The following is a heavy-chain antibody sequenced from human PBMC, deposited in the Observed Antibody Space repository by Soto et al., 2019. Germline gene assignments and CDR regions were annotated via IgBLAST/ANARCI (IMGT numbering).Heavy chain of an antibody. D-gene: IGHD3-22*01. CDR3: AKDITMIVVVQYYFDY. J-gene: IGHJ4*02. CDR2: ISGSGGST. V-gene: IGHV3-23*01. CDR1: GLTFSSHA. Sequence: GGFLRLSCAASGLTFSSHAMSWVRQATGKGLEWVSAISGSGGSTYYADSVKGRFTISRDNSKNTLYLQVNSLRAEDTAVYYCAKDITMIVVVQYYFDYWGQGTLVTVSS.